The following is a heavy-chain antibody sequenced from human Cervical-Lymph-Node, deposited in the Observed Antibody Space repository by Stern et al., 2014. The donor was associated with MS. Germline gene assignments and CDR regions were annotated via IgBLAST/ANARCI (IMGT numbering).Heavy chain of an antibody. CDR2: IRYSGSHR. Sequence: EVQLVESGGGLVQPGGSLTLSCVASGFTFSGYWMSWVRQAPGKGLEWVANIRYSGSHRYDVDSVKGRFTISRDNAKTSLYLQMNSLRGEDTAVYFCGRFTRGSPSDYWGQGTQVTVSP. J-gene: IGHJ4*02. CDR3: GRFTRGSPSDY. V-gene: IGHV3-7*01. D-gene: IGHD3-10*01. CDR1: GFTFSGYW.